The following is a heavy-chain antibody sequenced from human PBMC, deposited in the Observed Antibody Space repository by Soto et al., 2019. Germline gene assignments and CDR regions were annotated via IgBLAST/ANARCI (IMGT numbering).Heavy chain of an antibody. CDR1: GYPFTGYY. V-gene: IGHV1-2*02. CDR3: ARGRLGSSSSEEVDGFHP. J-gene: IGHJ5*02. CDR2: INPNSGGT. D-gene: IGHD6-6*01. Sequence: ASVQVSCTASGYPFTGYYMHWVRQAPGQGLEWMGWINPNSGGTNYAQKFQGRVTMTRDTSISTAYMELSRLRSDDTAVYYCARGRLGSSSSEEVDGFHPWGQGTRLTVAS.